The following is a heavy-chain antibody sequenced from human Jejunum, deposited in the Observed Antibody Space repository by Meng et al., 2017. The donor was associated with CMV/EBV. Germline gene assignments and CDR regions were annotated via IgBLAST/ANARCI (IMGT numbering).Heavy chain of an antibody. V-gene: IGHV3-21*01. CDR1: GFTFTSYS. CDR2: ISGSSTYI. J-gene: IGHJ5*02. Sequence: ASGFTFTSYSLPLVRQAPGKGLEWLSYISGSSTYIYHADSVKGRFTISRDNAKHSVYLQMNGLRAEDAAVYYCARAIDYGDPNWFDTWGQGTLVTVSS. CDR3: ARAIDYGDPNWFDT. D-gene: IGHD4-17*01.